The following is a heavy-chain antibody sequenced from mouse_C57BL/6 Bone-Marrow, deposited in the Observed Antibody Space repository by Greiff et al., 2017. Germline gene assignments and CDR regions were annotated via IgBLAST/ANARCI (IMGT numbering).Heavy chain of an antibody. J-gene: IGHJ2*01. CDR3: ARGVITAVVAPADY. D-gene: IGHD1-1*01. CDR1: GYTFTSYW. V-gene: IGHV1-69*01. Sequence: VQLQQPGAELVMPGASVKLSCKASGYTFTSYWMHWVKQRPGQGLEWIGEIDPSDSYTNYNQKFKGKSTLTVDKSSSTAYMQLSSLTSEDSAVYYGARGVITAVVAPADYWGQGTTLTVSS. CDR2: IDPSDSYT.